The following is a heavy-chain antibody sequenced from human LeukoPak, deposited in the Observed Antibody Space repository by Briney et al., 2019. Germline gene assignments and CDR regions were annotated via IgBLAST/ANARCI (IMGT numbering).Heavy chain of an antibody. V-gene: IGHV4-31*03. Sequence: SETLSLTCTVSGGSISSGGYYWSWIRQHPGKGLEWIGYIHYSGSTYYNPSLKSRVTISVDTSKNQFSLKLSSVTAADTAVYYCARNPETASFDYWGQGTLVTVSS. CDR1: GGSISSGGYY. D-gene: IGHD1-1*01. CDR3: ARNPETASFDY. J-gene: IGHJ4*02. CDR2: IHYSGST.